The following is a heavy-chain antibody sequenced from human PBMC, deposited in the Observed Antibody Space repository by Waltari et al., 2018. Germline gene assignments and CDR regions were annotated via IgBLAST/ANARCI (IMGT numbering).Heavy chain of an antibody. J-gene: IGHJ3*01. CDR3: ATALGDNTSASRPFHL. CDR1: GYTFSDYY. D-gene: IGHD3-10*01. Sequence: EVQLRQSGAELRKPGTPVKISCKASGYTFSDYYIHWVKQAPGKGLPWVGLVYPEDGQAIYAEKFQGRVTITADTSTDTAYLELSSLTSEDTAVFYCATALGDNTSASRPFHLWGQGTVITVSS. V-gene: IGHV1-69-2*01. CDR2: VYPEDGQA.